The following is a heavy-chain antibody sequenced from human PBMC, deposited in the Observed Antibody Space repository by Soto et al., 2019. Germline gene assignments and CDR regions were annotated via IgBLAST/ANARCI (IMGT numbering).Heavy chain of an antibody. J-gene: IGHJ6*02. Sequence: QVQLQESGPGLVKPSQTLSLTCTVSGGSISSGGYYWSWIRQHPGKGLEWIGYIYYSGSTYYNPSLKSRVTISVDPSKNQSSLRLGSVTAADTAVYYCARAQGSGWNGYYYNGMDVWGQGPPVTVS. CDR2: IYYSGST. CDR3: ARAQGSGWNGYYYNGMDV. V-gene: IGHV4-31*03. CDR1: GGSISSGGYY. D-gene: IGHD6-19*01.